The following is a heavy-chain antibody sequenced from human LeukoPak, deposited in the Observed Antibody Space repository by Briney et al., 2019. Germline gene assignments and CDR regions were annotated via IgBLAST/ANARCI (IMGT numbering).Heavy chain of an antibody. J-gene: IGHJ1*01. CDR3: AIMHGYYDGTGYWVQ. CDR2: ITTNGGRT. V-gene: IGHV3-23*01. CDR1: GFTFASYG. Sequence: PGGSLRLSCAASGFTFASYGMSWVRQAPGKGLEWVSFITTNGGRTSYADSVEGRSTISRDNPRNTLYMQMNSLRDEDTAVYYCAIMHGYYDGTGYWVQRGQGTLVTVSS. D-gene: IGHD3-22*01.